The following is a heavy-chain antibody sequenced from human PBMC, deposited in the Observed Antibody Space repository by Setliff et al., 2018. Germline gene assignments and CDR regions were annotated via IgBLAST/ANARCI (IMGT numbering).Heavy chain of an antibody. J-gene: IGHJ4*02. CDR1: GGSFDSDV. D-gene: IGHD3-16*01. CDR2: LIPILGKT. Sequence: SVKVFCKASGGSFDSDVITWVRQAPGQGLEWMGRLIPILGKTNYAESFQGRVLITADRSTNTVQMQVSSLRSEDTAVYYCARELRSPFWHIDYWGQGTLVTVSS. V-gene: IGHV1-69*13. CDR3: ARELRSPFWHIDY.